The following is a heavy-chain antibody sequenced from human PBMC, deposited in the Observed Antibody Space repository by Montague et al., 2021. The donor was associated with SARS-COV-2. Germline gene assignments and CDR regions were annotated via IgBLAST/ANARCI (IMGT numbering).Heavy chain of an antibody. CDR3: ATFYVDTVSVTNAFDL. Sequence: SLRLSCAASGFSVSSKYMTWVRQPPGKGLEWVSTIYSGDTAYYADSVQDRFTISRDHSKNTVFLQMNSLRAEDTALYYCATFYVDTVSVTNAFDLWGQGTLVSVSS. CDR2: IYSGDTA. CDR1: GFSVSSKY. V-gene: IGHV3-53*01. D-gene: IGHD5-18*01. J-gene: IGHJ3*01.